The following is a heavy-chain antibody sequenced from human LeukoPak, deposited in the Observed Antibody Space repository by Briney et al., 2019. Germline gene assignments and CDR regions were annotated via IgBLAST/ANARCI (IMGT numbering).Heavy chain of an antibody. CDR1: GFTFSNAW. V-gene: IGHV3-15*01. CDR3: TTSYMITFGGVIVGYY. CDR2: IKSKTDGGTT. D-gene: IGHD3-16*02. J-gene: IGHJ4*02. Sequence: PGGSLRLSCAASGFTFSNAWMSWVRQAPGKGLEWVGRIKSKTDGGTTDYAAPVKGRFTISRDDSRNTLYLQMNSLKTEDTAVYYCTTSYMITFGGVIVGYYWGQGTLVTVSS.